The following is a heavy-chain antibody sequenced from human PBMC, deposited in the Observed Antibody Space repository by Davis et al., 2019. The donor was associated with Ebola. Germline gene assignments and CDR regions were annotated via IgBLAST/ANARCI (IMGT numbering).Heavy chain of an antibody. Sequence: AASVKVSCKASGGTFSSYAISWVRQAPGQGLEWMGGIIPIFGTANYAQKFQGRVTITADKSTSTAYMELSSLRSDDTAVYYCAVCVSANEILWFGELSCYYYGMDVWGQGTTVTVSS. D-gene: IGHD3-10*01. J-gene: IGHJ6*02. V-gene: IGHV1-69*06. CDR2: IIPIFGTA. CDR1: GGTFSSYA. CDR3: AVCVSANEILWFGELSCYYYGMDV.